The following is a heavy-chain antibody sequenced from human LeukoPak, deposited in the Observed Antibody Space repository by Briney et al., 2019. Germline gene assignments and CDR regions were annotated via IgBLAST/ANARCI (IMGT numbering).Heavy chain of an antibody. D-gene: IGHD1-26*01. V-gene: IGHV1-24*01. CDR3: ATESGLGAYSGSYLYAFDI. J-gene: IGHJ3*02. CDR2: FDPEDGET. Sequence: ASVKVSRKVSGYTLTELSMHWVRQAPGKGLEWMGGFDPEDGETIYAQKFQGRVTMTEDTSTDTAYMELSSLRSEDTAVYYCATESGLGAYSGSYLYAFDIWGQGTMVTVSS. CDR1: GYTLTELS.